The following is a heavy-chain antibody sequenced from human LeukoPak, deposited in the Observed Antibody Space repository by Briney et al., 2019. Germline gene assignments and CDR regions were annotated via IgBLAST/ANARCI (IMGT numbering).Heavy chain of an antibody. Sequence: PGGSLRLSCAASGFTFSSYWMHWVRQAPGKGLVWVSRFNSDVSTTDYADSVKGRFTISRDNAKNSLYLQMNSLRAEDTAVYYCARRDGYNRAGTWFDPWGQGTLVTVSS. CDR2: FNSDVSTT. J-gene: IGHJ5*02. V-gene: IGHV3-74*01. CDR1: GFTFSSYW. CDR3: ARRDGYNRAGTWFDP. D-gene: IGHD5-24*01.